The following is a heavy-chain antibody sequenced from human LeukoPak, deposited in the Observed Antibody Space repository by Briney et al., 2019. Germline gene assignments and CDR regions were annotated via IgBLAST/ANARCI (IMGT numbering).Heavy chain of an antibody. CDR2: INPSGGST. V-gene: IGHV1-46*01. CDR3: ARRILGDGYNPEPYYYMGV. J-gene: IGHJ6*03. Sequence: ASVKVSCKASGYTFTSYYMHWVRQAPGQGLEWMGIINPSGGSTSYAQKFQGRVTMTTDTSTSTAYMELRSLRSDDTAVYYCARRILGDGYNPEPYYYMGVWGKGTTVTVSS. CDR1: GYTFTSYY. D-gene: IGHD5-24*01.